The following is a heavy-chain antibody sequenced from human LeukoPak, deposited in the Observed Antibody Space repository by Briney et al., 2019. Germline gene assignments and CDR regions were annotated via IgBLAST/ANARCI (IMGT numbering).Heavy chain of an antibody. J-gene: IGHJ4*02. CDR2: INPNSGGT. V-gene: IGHV1-2*02. CDR1: GGTFNSYA. Sequence: ASVKVSCKASGGTFNSYAISWVRQAPGQGLEWMGWINPNSGGTNYAQKFQGRVTMTRDTSISTAYMELSRLRSDDTAVYYCARVESNWGQGTLVTVSS. CDR3: ARVESN.